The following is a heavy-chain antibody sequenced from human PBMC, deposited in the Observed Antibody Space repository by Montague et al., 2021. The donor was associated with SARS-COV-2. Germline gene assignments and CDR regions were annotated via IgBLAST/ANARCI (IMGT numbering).Heavy chain of an antibody. J-gene: IGHJ3*02. CDR2: IYYSGTT. Sequence: SETLSLTRTVSCGSITRNYYWGWIRQPPGKGLEWVGNIYYSGTTXINPSLQSRVTISVDASKNQFSLNLTSVTAADTAVYYCARPLVRGVPKAFDIWGQGALVIVSS. D-gene: IGHD3-10*01. CDR3: ARPLVRGVPKAFDI. V-gene: IGHV4-39*01. CDR1: CGSITRNYY.